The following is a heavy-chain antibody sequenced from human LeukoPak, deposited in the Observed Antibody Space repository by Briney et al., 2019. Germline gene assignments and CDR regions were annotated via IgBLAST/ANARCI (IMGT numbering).Heavy chain of an antibody. CDR3: ATAAGYCSSTSCYDWFDP. CDR2: FDPEDGET. J-gene: IGHJ5*02. V-gene: IGHV1-24*01. CDR1: GGTFSSYA. D-gene: IGHD2-2*01. Sequence: ASVKVSCKASGGTFSSYAISWVRQAPGQGLEWMGGFDPEDGETIYAQKFQGRVTMTEDTSTDTAYMELSSLRSEDTAAYYCATAAGYCSSTSCYDWFDPWGQGTLVTVSS.